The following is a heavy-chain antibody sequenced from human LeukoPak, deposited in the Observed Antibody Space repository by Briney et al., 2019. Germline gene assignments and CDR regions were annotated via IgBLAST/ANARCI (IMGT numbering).Heavy chain of an antibody. Sequence: SVKVSCKASGGTFSSYAISWVRQAPGQGLEWMGGIIPIFGTANYAQKFQGRVTITADESTSTAYMELSSLRSEDTAVYYCARERGYYYDSSGYQSFDYWGQGTLVTVSS. CDR3: ARERGYYYDSSGYQSFDY. D-gene: IGHD3-22*01. V-gene: IGHV1-69*01. J-gene: IGHJ4*02. CDR2: IIPIFGTA. CDR1: GGTFSSYA.